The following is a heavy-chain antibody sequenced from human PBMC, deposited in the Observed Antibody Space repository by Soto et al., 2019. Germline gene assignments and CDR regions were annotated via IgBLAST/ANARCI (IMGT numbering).Heavy chain of an antibody. CDR1: GGSISSSSYY. J-gene: IGHJ6*04. CDR3: ARPGIADAGGMDV. Sequence: SETLSLTCTVSGGSISSSSYYWGWIRQPPGKGLEWIGSIYYSGNTYYNPSPKSRVTISVDTSKNQFSLKLSSVTAADTAVYYCARPGIADAGGMDVWGKGTTVTVSS. CDR2: IYYSGNT. D-gene: IGHD6-13*01. V-gene: IGHV4-39*01.